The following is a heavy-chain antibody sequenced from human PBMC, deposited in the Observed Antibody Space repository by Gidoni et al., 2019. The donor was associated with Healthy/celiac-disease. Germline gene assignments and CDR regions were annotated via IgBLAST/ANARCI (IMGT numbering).Heavy chain of an antibody. D-gene: IGHD5-18*01. Sequence: EVQLVESGGGLVKPGGSLRLSCAASGFTFSSYSMNWVRQAPGKGLEWVSSISSSSSYIYYADSVKGRFTISRDNAKNSLYLQMNSLRAEDTAVYYCARMDTAMVPGSFDYWGQGTLVTVSS. CDR3: ARMDTAMVPGSFDY. CDR2: ISSSSSYI. CDR1: GFTFSSYS. J-gene: IGHJ4*02. V-gene: IGHV3-21*01.